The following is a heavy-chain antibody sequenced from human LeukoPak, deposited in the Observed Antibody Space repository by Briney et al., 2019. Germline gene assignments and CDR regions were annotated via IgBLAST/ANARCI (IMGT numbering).Heavy chain of an antibody. CDR2: IYPGDSDT. CDR3: ATHVAGRRTSPGVAAAGSLDY. CDR1: GYSFTSYW. D-gene: IGHD6-13*01. V-gene: IGHV5-51*01. J-gene: IGHJ4*02. Sequence: GESLKISCKGSGYSFTSYWIGWVRQMPGKGLEWMGIIYPGDSDTRYSPSFQGQVTISADKSISTAYLQWSSLKASDTAMYYCATHVAGRRTSPGVAAAGSLDYWGQGTLVPVSS.